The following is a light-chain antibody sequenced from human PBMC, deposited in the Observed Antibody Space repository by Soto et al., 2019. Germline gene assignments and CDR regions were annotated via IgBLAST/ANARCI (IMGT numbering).Light chain of an antibody. CDR3: SSCTRSSTHV. J-gene: IGLJ1*01. Sequence: QSALAHPASVSWTPGESITISCTGTSSDVGAYNFVSWYQQHPCKVPKLMIFDVSSRPSWVSDRFSGSKSGNTASLTISGLQAEDEGDYYCSSCTRSSTHVFASGTKVTVL. CDR1: SSDVGAYNF. V-gene: IGLV2-14*03. CDR2: DVS.